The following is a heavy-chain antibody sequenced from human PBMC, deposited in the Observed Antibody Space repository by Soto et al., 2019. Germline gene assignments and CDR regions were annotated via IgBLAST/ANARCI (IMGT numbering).Heavy chain of an antibody. CDR1: GGSFSGYY. D-gene: IGHD3-22*01. CDR3: ADGRDSSGYSRHAFDI. J-gene: IGHJ3*02. V-gene: IGHV4-34*01. CDR2: INHSGST. Sequence: SETLSLTCAVYGGSFSGYYWSWIRQPPGKGLEWIGEINHSGSTNYNPSLKSRVTISVDTSKNQFSLKLSSVTAADTAVYYCADGRDSSGYSRHAFDIWGQGTMVTVSS.